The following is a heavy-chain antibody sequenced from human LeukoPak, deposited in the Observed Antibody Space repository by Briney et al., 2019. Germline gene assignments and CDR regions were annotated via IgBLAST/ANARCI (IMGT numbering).Heavy chain of an antibody. V-gene: IGHV4-30-4*08. CDR3: ARIVGYWDYFDY. CDR2: IYYSGST. CDR1: GGSISSGDYY. Sequence: SETLSLTCTVSGGSISSGDYYWSWIRQPPGKGLEWIGYIYYSGSTYYNPSLKSRVTISVDTSKNQFSLKLSSVTAADTAVYYCARIVGYWDYFDYWGQGTLVTVSS. D-gene: IGHD2-15*01. J-gene: IGHJ4*02.